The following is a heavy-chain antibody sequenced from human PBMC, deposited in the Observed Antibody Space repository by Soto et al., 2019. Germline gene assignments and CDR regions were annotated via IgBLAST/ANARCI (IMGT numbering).Heavy chain of an antibody. Sequence: PGGSLRLSCAASGFTFSSYSMNWVRQAPGKGLEWVSSISSSSSYIYYADSVKGRFTISRDNAKNSLYLQMNSLRAEDTAVYYCARDRDTWSLPTYNWFDPWGQGTLVTVSS. CDR1: GFTFSSYS. V-gene: IGHV3-21*01. D-gene: IGHD1-1*01. J-gene: IGHJ5*02. CDR2: ISSSSSYI. CDR3: ARDRDTWSLPTYNWFDP.